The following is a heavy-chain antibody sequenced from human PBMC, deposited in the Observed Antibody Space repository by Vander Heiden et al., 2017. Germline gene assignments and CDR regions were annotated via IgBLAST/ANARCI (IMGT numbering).Heavy chain of an antibody. V-gene: IGHV3-33*01. Sequence: QVQLVESGGGVVQPGRSLRLSCAASGFTFSSYGMHWVRQAPGKGLEWVAVIWYDGSNKYYADSVKGRFTISRDNSKNTLYLQMNSLRAEETAVYYCARDPGRQAAELYYFDYWGQGTLVTVSS. J-gene: IGHJ4*02. CDR1: GFTFSSYG. D-gene: IGHD6-13*01. CDR3: ARDPGRQAAELYYFDY. CDR2: IWYDGSNK.